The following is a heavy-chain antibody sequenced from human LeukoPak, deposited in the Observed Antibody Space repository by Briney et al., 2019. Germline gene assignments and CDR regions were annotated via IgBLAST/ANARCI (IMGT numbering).Heavy chain of an antibody. V-gene: IGHV3-7*05. Sequence: GGSLRLSCAASGFTISNYWMNWVRQAPGKGPEWVTNIKPDGSEKFYVDSVKGRFTISRDSAKNSLYLQMNSLRAEDTAVYYCARGIDSWGQGTLVTVSS. CDR3: ARGIDS. CDR1: GFTISNYW. J-gene: IGHJ5*02. D-gene: IGHD1-26*01. CDR2: IKPDGSEK.